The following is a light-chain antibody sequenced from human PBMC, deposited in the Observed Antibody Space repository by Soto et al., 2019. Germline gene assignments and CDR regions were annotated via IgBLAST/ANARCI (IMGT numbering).Light chain of an antibody. CDR3: AAWDDSLNAVL. CDR1: SSNIGRNT. Sequence: QPVLTQPPSASGTPGQRVTISCSGSSSNIGRNTVNWYQQLPGTAPKLLISNNNQRPSGVPDRFSGSKSGTSASLAISGLQSEDEADYYCAAWDDSLNAVLFGGGTKVTVL. J-gene: IGLJ2*01. V-gene: IGLV1-44*01. CDR2: NNN.